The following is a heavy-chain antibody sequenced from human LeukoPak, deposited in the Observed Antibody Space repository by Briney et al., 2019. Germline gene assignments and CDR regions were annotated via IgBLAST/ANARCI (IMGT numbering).Heavy chain of an antibody. CDR2: IYYSGST. D-gene: IGHD3-3*01. V-gene: IGHV4-61*01. CDR1: GGSFSSGSYY. CDR3: ARVEAVVTIFGVVTGYGMDV. J-gene: IGHJ6*02. Sequence: SETLSLTCTVSGGSFSSGSYYWSWIRQPPGKELEWIGYIYYSGSTNYNPSLKSRVTISVDTSKNQFSLKLSSVTAADTAVYYCARVEAVVTIFGVVTGYGMDVWGQGTTVTVSS.